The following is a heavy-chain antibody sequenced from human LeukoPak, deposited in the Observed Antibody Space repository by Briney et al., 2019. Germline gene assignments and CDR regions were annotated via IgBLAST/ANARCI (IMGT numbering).Heavy chain of an antibody. CDR3: ASDIVVVPAATPDY. CDR2: ISSGSSTI. J-gene: IGHJ4*02. V-gene: IGHV3-48*01. CDR1: GFTFSSYA. Sequence: GGSLRLSCAASGFTFSSYAMSWVRQAPGKGLEWVSYISSGSSTIYYADSVKGRFTISRDNAKNSLYLQMNSLRAEDTAVYYCASDIVVVPAATPDYWGQGTLVTVSS. D-gene: IGHD2-2*01.